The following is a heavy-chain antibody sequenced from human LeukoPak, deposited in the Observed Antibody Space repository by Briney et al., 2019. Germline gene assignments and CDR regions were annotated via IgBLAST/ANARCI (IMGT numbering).Heavy chain of an antibody. J-gene: IGHJ4*02. CDR1: GFTFSSYA. V-gene: IGHV3-23*01. D-gene: IGHD6-13*01. CDR2: ISGSGDRT. Sequence: PGGSLRLSCAASGFTFSSYAMSWVRQAPGKGLEWDSGISGSGDRTYYADSVKGRFTISRDNSKNTLSLQMNSLRAEDTAVYYCAKDRETAAGRDDYWGQGTLVTVSS. CDR3: AKDRETAAGRDDY.